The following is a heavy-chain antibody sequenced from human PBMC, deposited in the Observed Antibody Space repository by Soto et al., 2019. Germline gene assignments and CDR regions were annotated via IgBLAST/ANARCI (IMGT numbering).Heavy chain of an antibody. CDR2: IYWDDDK. Sequence: QITLKESGPTLVKPTQTLTLTCTFSGFSLTTRGVGVGWIRQPPGKALECLALIYWDDDKRYSPSLQSRLSITKDTCKNQVVLTMTKVDPVDTATYYCAHIPNYYQYDWFDPWGQGTLVSVSS. D-gene: IGHD3-16*01. J-gene: IGHJ5*02. CDR3: AHIPNYYQYDWFDP. CDR1: GFSLTTRGVG. V-gene: IGHV2-5*02.